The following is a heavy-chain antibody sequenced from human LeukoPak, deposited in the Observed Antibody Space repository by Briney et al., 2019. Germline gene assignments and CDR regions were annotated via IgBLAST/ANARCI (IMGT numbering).Heavy chain of an antibody. Sequence: ASVKVSCKASGYTFTSYDINWVRQATGQGLEWMGWMNPNSGNTGYAQKFQGRVTMTRNTSISTAYMELSSLRSEDTAAYYCARVGVTMIVVDIWGQGTMVTVSS. CDR2: MNPNSGNT. CDR1: GYTFTSYD. CDR3: ARVGVTMIVVDI. J-gene: IGHJ3*02. V-gene: IGHV1-8*01. D-gene: IGHD3-22*01.